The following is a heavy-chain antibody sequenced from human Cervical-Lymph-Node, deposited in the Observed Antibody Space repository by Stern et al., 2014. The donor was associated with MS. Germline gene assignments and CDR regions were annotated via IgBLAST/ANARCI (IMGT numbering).Heavy chain of an antibody. CDR1: GGSLSDSTYY. J-gene: IGHJ2*01. D-gene: IGHD2-15*01. V-gene: IGHV4-39*01. Sequence: QVQLQESGPRLVKPSETLSLTCSVSGGSLSDSTYYWDWIRQSPGKGLEWIGSISHSGTTSYNPAITSRVTLSVATPKTHFSLKLHSVTAADTAVFYCARRVVDWYFDVWGRGTLVTVSS. CDR3: ARRVVDWYFDV. CDR2: ISHSGTT.